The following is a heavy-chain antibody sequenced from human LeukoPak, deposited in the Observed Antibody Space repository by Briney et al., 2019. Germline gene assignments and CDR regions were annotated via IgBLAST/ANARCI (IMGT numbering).Heavy chain of an antibody. CDR2: ISGSGGST. V-gene: IGHV3-23*01. D-gene: IGHD3-22*01. CDR1: GFTFSSYA. Sequence: GGSLRLSCAASGFTFSSYAMSWVRPAPGKGLEWVSAISGSGGSTYYADSVKGRFTISRDNSKNTLYLQMNSLRAEDTAVYYCAKKGRYYDSSGYYSLDYWGQGTLVTVSS. CDR3: AKKGRYYDSSGYYSLDY. J-gene: IGHJ4*02.